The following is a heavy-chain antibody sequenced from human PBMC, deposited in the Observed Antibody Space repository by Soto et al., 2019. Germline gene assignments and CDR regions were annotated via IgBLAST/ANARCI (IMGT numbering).Heavy chain of an antibody. CDR3: TTEALYDSSGYPIDY. D-gene: IGHD3-22*01. J-gene: IGHJ4*02. CDR1: GFTFSNAW. Sequence: PGGSLRLSCAASGFTFSNAWMNWVRQAPGKGLEWVGRIKSKTDGGTTDYAAPVKGRFTISRDDSKNTLYLQMNSLKTEDTVVYYCTTEALYDSSGYPIDYWGQGTLVTVSS. V-gene: IGHV3-15*07. CDR2: IKSKTDGGTT.